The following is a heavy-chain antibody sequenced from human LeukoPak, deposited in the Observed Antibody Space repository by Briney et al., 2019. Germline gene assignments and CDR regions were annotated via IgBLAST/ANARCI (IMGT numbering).Heavy chain of an antibody. Sequence: GGSLRLSCAGSGLIFSSYWMHWVRQAPGKGLVWVSRINSDGSTTSYADSVKGRFTISRDNAKNTLYLQMNSLRAEDTAVYYCAREAPAGTEGDYWGQGTLVTVSS. CDR1: GLIFSSYW. CDR3: AREAPAGTEGDY. V-gene: IGHV3-74*01. D-gene: IGHD6-13*01. CDR2: INSDGSTT. J-gene: IGHJ4*02.